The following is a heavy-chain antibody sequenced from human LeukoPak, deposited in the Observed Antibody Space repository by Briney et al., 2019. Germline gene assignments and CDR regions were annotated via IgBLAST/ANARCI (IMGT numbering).Heavy chain of an antibody. Sequence: GGSLRLSCTASGFTLSNYGMHWVRQAPGEGLEWLALIRNDGYRKHYADSVKGRFTISRDIFKNTLYLQMNNLRPEDTAVYYCAKDVSGQAYWGQGALLTVSS. J-gene: IGHJ4*02. CDR2: IRNDGYRK. D-gene: IGHD3-3*01. CDR1: GFTLSNYG. V-gene: IGHV3-30*02. CDR3: AKDVSGQAY.